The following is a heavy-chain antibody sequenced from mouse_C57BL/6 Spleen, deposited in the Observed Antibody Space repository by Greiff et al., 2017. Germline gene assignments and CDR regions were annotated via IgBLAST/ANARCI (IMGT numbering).Heavy chain of an antibody. D-gene: IGHD2-12*01. CDR1: GFTFSSYG. CDR3: ASLYDVWFAY. V-gene: IGHV5-6*02. CDR2: ISSGGSYT. Sequence: DVMLVESGGDLVKPGGSLKLSCAASGFTFSSYGMSWVRQTPDKRLEWVATISSGGSYTYYPDSVKGRVTISRDNAKNTLYLQMSSLKSEDTAMDYCASLYDVWFAYWGQGTLVTVSA. J-gene: IGHJ3*01.